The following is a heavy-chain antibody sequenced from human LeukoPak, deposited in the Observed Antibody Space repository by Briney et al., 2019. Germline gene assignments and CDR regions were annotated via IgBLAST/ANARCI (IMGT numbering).Heavy chain of an antibody. D-gene: IGHD6-6*01. Sequence: PSETLSLTCTVSGGSISSYYWSWIRQPAGKGLEWIGYIYYSGSTNYNPSLKSRVTISVDTSKNQFSLKLSSVTAADTAVYYCARNRIAARPGWFDPWGQGTLVTVSS. CDR2: IYYSGST. J-gene: IGHJ5*02. V-gene: IGHV4-59*01. CDR1: GGSISSYY. CDR3: ARNRIAARPGWFDP.